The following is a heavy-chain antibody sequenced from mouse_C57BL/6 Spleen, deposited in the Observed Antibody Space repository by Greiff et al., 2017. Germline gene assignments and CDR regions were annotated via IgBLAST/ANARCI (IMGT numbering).Heavy chain of an antibody. CDR1: GYAFTNYL. J-gene: IGHJ2*01. Sequence: VQLQESGAELVRPGTSVKVSCKASGYAFTNYLIEWVKQRPGQGLEWIGVINPGSGGTNYNEKFKGKATLTADKSSSTAYMQLSSLTSEDSAVYFCARWRYGSSGDWGQGTTLTVSS. CDR2: INPGSGGT. CDR3: ARWRYGSSGD. D-gene: IGHD1-1*01. V-gene: IGHV1-54*01.